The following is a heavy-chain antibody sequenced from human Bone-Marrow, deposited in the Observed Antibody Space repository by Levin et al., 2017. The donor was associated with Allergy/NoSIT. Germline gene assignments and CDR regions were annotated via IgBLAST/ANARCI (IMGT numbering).Heavy chain of an antibody. Sequence: LSLTCAASGFAFSSFAMGWVRQAPGRGLEWVSTIGGRGDTSDYSDSVRGRFTISRDNSNETLFLQLSRLRPDDTATYYCAKQRGATIDCWGQGTLVTVSS. CDR1: GFAFSSFA. CDR3: AKQRGATIDC. V-gene: IGHV3-23*01. J-gene: IGHJ4*02. CDR2: IGGRGDTS. D-gene: IGHD1-26*01.